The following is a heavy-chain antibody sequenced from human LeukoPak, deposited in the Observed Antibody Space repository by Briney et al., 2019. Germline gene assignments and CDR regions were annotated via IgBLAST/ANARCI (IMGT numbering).Heavy chain of an antibody. Sequence: PSETLSLTCAVSGGSISSSNWWSWVRQHPGKGLEWIGYIYYSGSTYYNPSLKSRVTISVDTSKNQFSLKLSSVTAADTAVYYCARREYTYGPDAFDIWGQGTMVTVSS. D-gene: IGHD5-18*01. CDR1: GGSISSSNW. J-gene: IGHJ3*02. CDR3: ARREYTYGPDAFDI. V-gene: IGHV4-4*02. CDR2: IYYSGST.